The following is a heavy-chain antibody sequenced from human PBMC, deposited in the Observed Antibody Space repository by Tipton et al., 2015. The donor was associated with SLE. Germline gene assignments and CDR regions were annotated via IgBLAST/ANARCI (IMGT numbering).Heavy chain of an antibody. D-gene: IGHD2-2*01. CDR1: GFTFYNYA. Sequence: GSLRLSCAASGFTFYNYAMNWVRQAPGKGLEWVSSISETGDSTQYADSVKGRFTISRDNSKSTLYLQMSSLRAEDTAVYYCAKIRSTQVSAASNYWGHGTLVTVSS. CDR3: AKIRSTQVSAASNY. CDR2: ISETGDST. J-gene: IGHJ4*01. V-gene: IGHV3-23*01.